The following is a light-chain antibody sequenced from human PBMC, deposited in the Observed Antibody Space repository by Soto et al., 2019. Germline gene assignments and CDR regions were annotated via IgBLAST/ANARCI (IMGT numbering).Light chain of an antibody. CDR3: MQSIQLPLT. V-gene: IGKV2D-29*01. J-gene: IGKJ4*01. CDR1: HSLLRSDGKTY. CDR2: EVS. Sequence: VMTQTPLSLSVTPGQPVSISCKSSHSLLRSDGKTYVYWYLQKAGQPPQALIYEVSNRFSGVAERFSGSGSGTEFTLKIRRVAAEDVGVYYCMQSIQLPLTFGGGTKVEIK.